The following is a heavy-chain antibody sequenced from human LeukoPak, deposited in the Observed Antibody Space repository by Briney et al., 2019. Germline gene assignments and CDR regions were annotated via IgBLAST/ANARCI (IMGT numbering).Heavy chain of an antibody. J-gene: IGHJ4*02. CDR1: GFTFSSYA. Sequence: GGSLRLSCAASGFTFSSYAMHWVRQAPGKGLEWVAVISNVGSNEYYADSVKGRFTISRDNSKNTLYLQMDSLRAEDTAVYYCASLVTGTDRFDYWGQGTLVTVSS. CDR2: ISNVGSNE. D-gene: IGHD1-7*01. V-gene: IGHV3-30*04. CDR3: ASLVTGTDRFDY.